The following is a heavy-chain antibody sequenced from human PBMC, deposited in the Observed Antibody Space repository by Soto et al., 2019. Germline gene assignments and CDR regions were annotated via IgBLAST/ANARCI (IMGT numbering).Heavy chain of an antibody. V-gene: IGHV4-39*07. CDR1: GGSISSSSYY. Sequence: SETLSLTCTVSGGSISSSSYYWGWIRQPPGKGLEWIGSIYYSGSTYYNPSLKSRVTISVDTSKNQFSLKLSSVTAADTAVYFCARARATIAAAAIFDCWGQGTLVTVSS. CDR3: ARARATIAAAAIFDC. D-gene: IGHD6-13*01. CDR2: IYYSGST. J-gene: IGHJ4*02.